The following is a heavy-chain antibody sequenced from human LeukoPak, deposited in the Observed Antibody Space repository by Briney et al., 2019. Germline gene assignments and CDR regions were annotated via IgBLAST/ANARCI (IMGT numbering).Heavy chain of an antibody. D-gene: IGHD3-9*01. Sequence: SVTVSCMASGGTFSSYTISWVRQAPGQGLEWMGRIIPILGIANYAQKFQGRVTITADKSTSTAYMELSSLRSEDTAVYYCARGTSSTPHYDILTGPRGWFDPWGQGTLVTVSS. V-gene: IGHV1-69*02. J-gene: IGHJ5*02. CDR3: ARGTSSTPHYDILTGPRGWFDP. CDR1: GGTFSSYT. CDR2: IIPILGIA.